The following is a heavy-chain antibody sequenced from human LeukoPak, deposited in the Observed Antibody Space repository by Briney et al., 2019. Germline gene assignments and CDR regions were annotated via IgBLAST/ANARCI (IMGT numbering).Heavy chain of an antibody. J-gene: IGHJ4*02. CDR1: GGSISSYY. CDR2: IYYSGST. D-gene: IGHD3-9*01. CDR3: ARRKNYDILTCAFDY. V-gene: IGHV4-59*08. Sequence: SETLSLTCTVSGGSISSYYWSWIRQPPGKGLEWIGYIYYSGSTNYNPSLKSRVTISVDTSKNQFSLKLSSVTAADTAVYYCARRKNYDILTCAFDYWGQGTLVTGSS.